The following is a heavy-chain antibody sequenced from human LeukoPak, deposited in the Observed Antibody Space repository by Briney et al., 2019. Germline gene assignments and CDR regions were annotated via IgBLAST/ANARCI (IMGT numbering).Heavy chain of an antibody. CDR3: ARGFYITMIVVAPAGGGFDP. CDR1: GYTFTSYY. J-gene: IGHJ5*02. V-gene: IGHV1-46*03. Sequence: ASVKVSCKASGYTFTSYYMHWVRQAPGQGLEWMGIINPSGGSTSYAQKFQGRVTMTRDTSTSTVYMELSSLRSEDTAVYYCARGFYITMIVVAPAGGGFDPWGQGTLVTVSS. D-gene: IGHD3-22*01. CDR2: INPSGGST.